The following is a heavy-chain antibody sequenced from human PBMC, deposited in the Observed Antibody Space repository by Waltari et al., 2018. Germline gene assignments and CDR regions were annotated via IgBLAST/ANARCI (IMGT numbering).Heavy chain of an antibody. CDR2: GYPGDSAT. Sequence: EVQLVQSGAEVKKPGESLKISCKGSGYRFTNYWIGWVRQMPGKGLEWMGFGYPGDSATRYSPSFQGQVTISADKSISTAYMQWSSLRASDTTMYYCARAYASGDDAFDLWGQGTVVTVSS. J-gene: IGHJ3*01. CDR1: GYRFTNYW. D-gene: IGHD2-2*01. CDR3: ARAYASGDDAFDL. V-gene: IGHV5-51*01.